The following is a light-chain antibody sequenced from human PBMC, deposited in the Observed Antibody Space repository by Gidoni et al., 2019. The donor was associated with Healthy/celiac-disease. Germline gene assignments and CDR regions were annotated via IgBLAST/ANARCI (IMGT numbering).Light chain of an antibody. V-gene: IGKV1-5*03. CDR3: QQYNSYPWT. Sequence: DMQMTQSPSTLSASVGDRVTINCRPSQSISSWLAWYQQKPGKATKLLIYKASRLKSGVPTRFSGSGSGKEFTITISSVQPDDFENYCGQQYNSYPWTFXQXTKVEIK. J-gene: IGKJ1*01. CDR1: QSISSW. CDR2: KAS.